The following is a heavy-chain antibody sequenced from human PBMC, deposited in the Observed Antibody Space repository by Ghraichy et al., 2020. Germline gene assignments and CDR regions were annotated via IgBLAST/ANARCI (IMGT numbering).Heavy chain of an antibody. Sequence: LTCAASGFTFSSYWMSWVRQAPGKGLEWVANIKQDGSEKYYVDSVKGRFTISRDNAKNSLYLQMNSLRAEDTAVYYCARAEWIQLWLEWDDAFDIWGQGTMVTVSS. D-gene: IGHD5-18*01. V-gene: IGHV3-7*03. CDR2: IKQDGSEK. J-gene: IGHJ3*02. CDR1: GFTFSSYW. CDR3: ARAEWIQLWLEWDDAFDI.